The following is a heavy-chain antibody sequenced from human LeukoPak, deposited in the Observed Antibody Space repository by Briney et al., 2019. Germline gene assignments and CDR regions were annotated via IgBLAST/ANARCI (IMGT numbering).Heavy chain of an antibody. CDR1: GYTFTNYA. CDR3: ARDEGDSGSGSFDY. J-gene: IGHJ4*02. CDR2: INTNSGNP. D-gene: IGHD3-10*01. V-gene: IGHV7-4-1*02. Sequence: GASVKVSCKASGYTFTNYAMNWVRQAPGQGLEWMGWINTNSGNPTYAQGFTRRFVFSLDTSVSTAYLQISSLKAEDTAVYYCARDEGDSGSGSFDYWGQGTLVTVSS.